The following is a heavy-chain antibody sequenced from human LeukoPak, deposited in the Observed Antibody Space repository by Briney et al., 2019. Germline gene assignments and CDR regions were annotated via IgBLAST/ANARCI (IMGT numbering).Heavy chain of an antibody. CDR1: GFIFSRYR. J-gene: IGHJ6*03. CDR3: ARYGSGTMGDHHYYYMDV. CDR2: ISSSRSYI. Sequence: GGALRLSCAASGFIFSRYRMNWVRQAPGRGREGVASISSSRSYIYYADSVKSRFTIARDNAKNSLYLQMNSLRAEDTAVYYCARYGSGTMGDHHYYYMDVWGKGTTVTVSS. V-gene: IGHV3-21*01. D-gene: IGHD3-10*01.